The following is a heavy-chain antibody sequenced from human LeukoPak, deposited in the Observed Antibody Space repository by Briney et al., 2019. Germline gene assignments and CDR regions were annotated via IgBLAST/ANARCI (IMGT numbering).Heavy chain of an antibody. CDR1: GGSISSGDYY. Sequence: SETLSLTRTVSGGSISSGDYYWSWIRQPPGKGLEWIGYIYYSGSTYYNPSLKSRVTISVDTSKNQFSLKLSSVTAADTAVYYCARVSFLEEYYYDSSGYIFDYWGQGTLVTVSS. V-gene: IGHV4-30-4*01. CDR2: IYYSGST. CDR3: ARVSFLEEYYYDSSGYIFDY. J-gene: IGHJ4*02. D-gene: IGHD3-22*01.